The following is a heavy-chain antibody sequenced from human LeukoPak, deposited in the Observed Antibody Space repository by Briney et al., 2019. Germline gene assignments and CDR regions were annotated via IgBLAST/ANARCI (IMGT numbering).Heavy chain of an antibody. CDR1: GFTFSSYS. CDR2: ISSSSSYI. V-gene: IGHV3-21*01. Sequence: GGSLRLSCAASGFTFSSYSKNWVRQAPGKGLEWVSSISSSSSYIYYADSVKGRFTISRDNAKNSLYLQMNSLRAEDTAVYYCARDRVVPAAIDYYYGMDVWGQGTTVTVSS. D-gene: IGHD2-2*01. CDR3: ARDRVVPAAIDYYYGMDV. J-gene: IGHJ6*02.